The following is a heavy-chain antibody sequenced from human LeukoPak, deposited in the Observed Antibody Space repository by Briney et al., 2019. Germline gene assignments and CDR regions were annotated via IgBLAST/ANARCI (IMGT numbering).Heavy chain of an antibody. CDR3: ARGPTYYDFWSGYYHFDY. Sequence: GGSLRLSCTASGFTFSSYWMSWVRQAPGKGLEWVANIKQDGSEKYYVDSVKGRFTISTDNAKNSLYLQMNSLRAEDTAVYYCARGPTYYDFWSGYYHFDYWGQGTLVTVSS. J-gene: IGHJ4*02. V-gene: IGHV3-7*01. CDR1: GFTFSSYW. CDR2: IKQDGSEK. D-gene: IGHD3-3*01.